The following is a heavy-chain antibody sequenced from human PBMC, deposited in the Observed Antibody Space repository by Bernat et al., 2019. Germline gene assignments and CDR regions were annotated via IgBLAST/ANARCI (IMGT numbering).Heavy chain of an antibody. CDR3: AKDMRGYYRPSDY. J-gene: IGHJ4*02. V-gene: IGHV3-23*01. D-gene: IGHD3-22*01. CDR1: GFTFSFYA. Sequence: EVQLSESGGGLVQPGGSLRLSCEVSGFTFSFYAMNWVRQAPGKGLEWVSSIGGGGGDIYYPDYVRGRFTISRDNSKNTLYLQMNSLRAEDTAIYYCAKDMRGYYRPSDYWGQGTLVTVSS. CDR2: IGGGGGDI.